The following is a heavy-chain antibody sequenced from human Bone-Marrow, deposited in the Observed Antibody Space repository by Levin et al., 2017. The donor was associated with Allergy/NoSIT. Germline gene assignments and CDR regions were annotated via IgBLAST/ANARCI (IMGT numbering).Heavy chain of an antibody. CDR2: IKTKPEGGTA. Sequence: PGGSLRLSCAASGFSFSDAWMTWVRQAAGKGLEWVGRIKTKPEGGTADYAAPVQGRFTISRDDSKNTLYLQMNSLKTEDTAVYYCAAHRNLDFWGQGTLVTVSS. D-gene: IGHD1-14*01. J-gene: IGHJ4*02. CDR3: AAHRNLDF. CDR1: GFSFSDAW. V-gene: IGHV3-15*01.